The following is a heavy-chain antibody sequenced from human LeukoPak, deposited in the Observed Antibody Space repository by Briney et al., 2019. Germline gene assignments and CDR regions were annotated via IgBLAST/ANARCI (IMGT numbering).Heavy chain of an antibody. CDR2: ISWNSGNI. V-gene: IGHV3-9*01. CDR1: GFTFDDYA. CDR3: ASLVVAATPTGY. D-gene: IGHD2-15*01. J-gene: IGHJ4*02. Sequence: PGGSLRLSCAASGFTFDDYAMHWVRQAPGKGLEWVSGISWNSGNIGYADSVKGRFTISRDNSRNSLYLQMNSLRPEDTALYYCASLVVAATPTGYWGQGTLVTVSS.